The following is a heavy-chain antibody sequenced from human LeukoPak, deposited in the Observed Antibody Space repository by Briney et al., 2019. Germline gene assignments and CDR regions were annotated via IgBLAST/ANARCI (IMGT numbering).Heavy chain of an antibody. J-gene: IGHJ6*02. D-gene: IGHD1-26*01. Sequence: GGSLRLSCAASGFTFSSYAMSWVRQAPGKGLEWVSAISGSGGSTYYADSVKGRFTISRDNSKNTLFLEMNSLRGEDTAVYYCAKDPASGSSYYFYGMDVWGQGTTVTVSS. CDR1: GFTFSSYA. CDR2: ISGSGGST. V-gene: IGHV3-23*01. CDR3: AKDPASGSSYYFYGMDV.